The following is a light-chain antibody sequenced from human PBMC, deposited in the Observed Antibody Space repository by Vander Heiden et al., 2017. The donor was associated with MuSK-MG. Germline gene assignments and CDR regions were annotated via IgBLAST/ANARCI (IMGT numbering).Light chain of an antibody. CDR3: SSYSSQTTLA. J-gene: IGLJ2*01. Sequence: QSALTQPASVSGSPGPSITLSCTGTMSDIGGYMYVSWYQQHTGKAPKLIIYHVTDRPSGVSSRFSASKSGNTASLTISGRQPEDAAVYYCSSYSSQTTLAFGGGTTLTV. CDR2: HVT. CDR1: MSDIGGYMY. V-gene: IGLV2-14*03.